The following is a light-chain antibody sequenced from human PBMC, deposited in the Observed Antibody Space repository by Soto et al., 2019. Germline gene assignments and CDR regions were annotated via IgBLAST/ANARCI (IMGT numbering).Light chain of an antibody. J-gene: IGKJ5*01. CDR3: QETYSTPSST. Sequence: DIQMTQSPSSLSASVGDRVTITCRASQNIRYFLNWYQQKPGKAPKLLIYAASNLQSEVPSRFSGSGSGTDFTLTITSLQPEDFGTYFCQETYSTPSSTFGQGTRLEIK. CDR2: AAS. V-gene: IGKV1-39*01. CDR1: QNIRYF.